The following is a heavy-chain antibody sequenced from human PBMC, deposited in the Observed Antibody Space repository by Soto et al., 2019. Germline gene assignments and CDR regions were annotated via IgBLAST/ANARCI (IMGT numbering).Heavy chain of an antibody. V-gene: IGHV4-59*01. J-gene: IGHJ4*02. D-gene: IGHD3-3*01. Sequence: SEILSLTCTVSGGSISSYYWSWIRQPPGKGLEWIGYIYYSGSTNYNPSLKSRVTISVDTSKNQFSLKLSSVTAADTAVYYCASFWQYYSDYWGQGTLVTVSS. CDR1: GGSISSYY. CDR3: ASFWQYYSDY. CDR2: IYYSGST.